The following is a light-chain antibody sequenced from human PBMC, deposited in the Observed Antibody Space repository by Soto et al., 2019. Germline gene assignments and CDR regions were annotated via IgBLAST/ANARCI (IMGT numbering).Light chain of an antibody. V-gene: IGLV2-23*02. CDR3: CSYAGSSYV. CDR1: SSDVGTYNL. J-gene: IGLJ1*01. CDR2: EVT. Sequence: SVLTQPASVSGSPGQSITISCTGSSSDVGTYNLVSWYQQHPGEAPKLMIYEVTKRPSGVSNRFSGSKSGNTASLTISGLQAEDEADYYCCSYAGSSYVFGTGTKDTVL.